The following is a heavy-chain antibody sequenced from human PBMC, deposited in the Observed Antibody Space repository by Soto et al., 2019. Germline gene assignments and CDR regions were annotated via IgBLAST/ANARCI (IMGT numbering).Heavy chain of an antibody. CDR2: IDYSGST. J-gene: IGHJ5*02. CDR1: GGTIRSSNYY. Sequence: SETLSLTCTVSGGTIRSSNYYWAWIRQPPGKGLEWLGSIDYSGSTYSNPSLKSRVTISVDTSKNHFSLKLGSVTAADTALYYCSRRAPEVFDPWGQGTLVTVSS. CDR3: SRRAPEVFDP. V-gene: IGHV4-39*02.